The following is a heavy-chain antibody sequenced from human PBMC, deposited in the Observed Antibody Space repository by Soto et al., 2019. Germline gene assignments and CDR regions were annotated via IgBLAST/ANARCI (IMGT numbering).Heavy chain of an antibody. CDR3: ARLGYDFWSGYYAPGYYYYGMDV. V-gene: IGHV5-51*01. Sequence: PGESLKISCKGSGYSFTSYWTGWVRQMPGKGLEWMGIIYPGDSDTRYSPSFQGQVTISADKSISTAYLQWSSLKASDTAMYYCARLGYDFWSGYYAPGYYYYGMDVWGQGTTVTVSS. CDR2: IYPGDSDT. J-gene: IGHJ6*01. CDR1: GYSFTSYW. D-gene: IGHD3-3*01.